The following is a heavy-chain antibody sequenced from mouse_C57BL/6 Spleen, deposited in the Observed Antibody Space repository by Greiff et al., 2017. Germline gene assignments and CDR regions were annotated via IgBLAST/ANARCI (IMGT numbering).Heavy chain of an antibody. CDR3: ARGYYYGSSYGYFDV. CDR2: IYPGSGST. D-gene: IGHD1-1*01. Sequence: VQLQQSGAELVKPGASVKMSCKASGYTFTSYWITWVKQRPGQGLEWIGDIYPGSGSTNYNEKFKSKATLTVDTSSSTAYMQLSSLTSEDSAVYYCARGYYYGSSYGYFDVWGTGTTVTVSS. J-gene: IGHJ1*03. CDR1: GYTFTSYW. V-gene: IGHV1-55*01.